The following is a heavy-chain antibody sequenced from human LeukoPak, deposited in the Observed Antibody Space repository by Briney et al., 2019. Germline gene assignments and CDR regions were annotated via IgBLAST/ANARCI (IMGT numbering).Heavy chain of an antibody. CDR2: ISGSGGST. CDR3: ASQIEHDYGDYGVPGLDY. V-gene: IGHV3-23*01. D-gene: IGHD4-17*01. J-gene: IGHJ4*02. Sequence: GGSLRLSCAASGFTFSSYAMSWVRQAPGKGLEWVSAISGSGGSTYYADSVKGRFTISRDNAKNSLYLQMNSLRAEDTAVYYCASQIEHDYGDYGVPGLDYWGQGTLVTVSS. CDR1: GFTFSSYA.